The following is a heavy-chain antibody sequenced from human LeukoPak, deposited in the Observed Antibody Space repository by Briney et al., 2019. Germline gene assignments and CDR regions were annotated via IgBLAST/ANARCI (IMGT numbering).Heavy chain of an antibody. V-gene: IGHV4-59*01. CDR2: IYYSGST. D-gene: IGHD6-19*01. J-gene: IGHJ4*02. CDR1: GDSINTNL. CDR3: ARVPHSEGWYGYYFDF. Sequence: SETLSLTCTVSGDSINTNLWNWIRQPPGRGLEWIGYIYYSGSTNYNPSLKSRVDISIDTSKNQFSLKLSSVTPADTAVYYCARVPHSEGWYGYYFDFWGQGALVTVSS.